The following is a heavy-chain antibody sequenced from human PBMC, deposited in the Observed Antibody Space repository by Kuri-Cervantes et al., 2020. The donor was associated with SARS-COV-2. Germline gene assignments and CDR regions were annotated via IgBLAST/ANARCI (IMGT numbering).Heavy chain of an antibody. Sequence: LRLSCTVSGGSISSGDYYWSWIRQPPGEGLEWIGYIYYSGNTYYNPSLKRRVTIAVDTSKNQFYLKLSSVTAADTAVYYCASILGRPMNSRSLIIYYYYMDVWGKGTTVTVSS. CDR3: ASILGRPMNSRSLIIYYYYMDV. J-gene: IGHJ6*03. CDR1: GGSISSGDYY. D-gene: IGHD6-13*01. CDR2: IYYSGNT. V-gene: IGHV4-30-4*08.